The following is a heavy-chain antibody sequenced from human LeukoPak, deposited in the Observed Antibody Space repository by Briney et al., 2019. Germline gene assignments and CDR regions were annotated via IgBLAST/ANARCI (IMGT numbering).Heavy chain of an antibody. J-gene: IGHJ4*02. CDR1: GFTFSSYS. CDR2: IKQDGSEK. D-gene: IGHD1-1*01. Sequence: PGGSLRLSCAASGFTFSSYSMNWVRQAPGKGLEWVANIKQDGSEKYYVDSVKGRFTISRDNAKNSLYLQMNSLRAEDTAVYYCARDSRHWKPFDYWGQGTLVTVSS. CDR3: ARDSRHWKPFDY. V-gene: IGHV3-7*01.